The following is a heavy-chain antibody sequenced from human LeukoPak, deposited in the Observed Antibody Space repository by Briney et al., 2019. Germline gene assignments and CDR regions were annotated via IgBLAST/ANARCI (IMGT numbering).Heavy chain of an antibody. V-gene: IGHV3-23*01. D-gene: IGHD4-17*01. CDR3: AKAVDYGDYGFDY. J-gene: IGHJ4*02. CDR1: GFTFSSYW. CDR2: ISGSGGST. Sequence: GGSLRLSCAASGFTFSSYWMSWVRQAPGKGLEWVSAISGSGGSTYYADSVKGRFTISRDNSKNTLYLQMNSLRAEDTAVYYCAKAVDYGDYGFDYWGQGTQVTVSS.